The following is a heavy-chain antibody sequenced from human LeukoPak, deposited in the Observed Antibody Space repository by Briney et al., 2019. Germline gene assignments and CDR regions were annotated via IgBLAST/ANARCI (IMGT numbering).Heavy chain of an antibody. CDR3: ARGTTVVTPVYFDY. V-gene: IGHV4-59*01. D-gene: IGHD4-17*01. CDR2: IYYSGST. Sequence: SETLSLTCTVSGGSISSYYWSWIRQPPGKGLEWIGYIYYSGSTNYNPSLKSRVTISVDTSKNQFSLKLSSVIAADTAVYYCARGTTVVTPVYFDYWGQGTLVTVSS. J-gene: IGHJ4*02. CDR1: GGSISSYY.